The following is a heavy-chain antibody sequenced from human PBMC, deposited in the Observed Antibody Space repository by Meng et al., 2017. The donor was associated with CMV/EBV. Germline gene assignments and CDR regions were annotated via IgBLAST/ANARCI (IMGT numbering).Heavy chain of an antibody. D-gene: IGHD3-3*01. CDR3: ARARERITIFGVVTYFGMDV. V-gene: IGHV3-48*03. CDR1: GFTFSSYE. Sequence: GESLKISCAASGFTFSSYEMNWVRQAPGKGLEWVSYISSSGSTIYYADSVKGRFTISRDNAKNSLYLQMNSLRDEDTAVYYCARARERITIFGVVTYFGMDVWGQGTPVTVSS. CDR2: ISSSGSTI. J-gene: IGHJ6*02.